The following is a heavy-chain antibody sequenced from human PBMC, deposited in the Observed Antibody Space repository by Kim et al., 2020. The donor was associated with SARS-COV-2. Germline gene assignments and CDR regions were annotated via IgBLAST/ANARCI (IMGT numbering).Heavy chain of an antibody. D-gene: IGHD3-10*01. V-gene: IGHV4-30-2*01. CDR1: GGSISSGGYS. J-gene: IGHJ4*02. CDR3: AREGPGGSGSYSFDY. Sequence: SETLSLTCAVSGGSISSGGYSWSWIRQPPGKGLEWIGYIYHSGSTYYNPSLKSRVTISVDRSKNQFSLKLSSVTAADTAVYYCAREGPGGSGSYSFDYWGQGTLVTVSS. CDR2: IYHSGST.